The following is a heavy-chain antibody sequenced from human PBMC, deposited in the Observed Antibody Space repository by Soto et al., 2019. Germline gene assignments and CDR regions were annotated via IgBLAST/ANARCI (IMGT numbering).Heavy chain of an antibody. J-gene: IGHJ4*02. CDR3: ASGWFGEFVYQFDY. CDR1: GYAFTSYG. V-gene: IGHV1-18*01. CDR2: ISAYNGNT. D-gene: IGHD3-10*01. Sequence: QVQLVQSGAEVKKPGASVKVSCKPSGYAFTSYGITWVRQAPGQGLEWMGWISAYNGNTNYAQKFQGRVTMTTDTSMSTACMEPRSLGSDDTAVYYCASGWFGEFVYQFDYWGQGTLVTVSS.